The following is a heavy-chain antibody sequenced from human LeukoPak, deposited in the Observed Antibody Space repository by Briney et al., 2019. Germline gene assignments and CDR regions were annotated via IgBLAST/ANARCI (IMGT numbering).Heavy chain of an antibody. CDR1: GGSFSGYY. CDR2: IYYSGST. CDR3: ARLGSATSTQYDY. J-gene: IGHJ4*02. V-gene: IGHV4-59*08. D-gene: IGHD1-26*01. Sequence: PSETLSLTCAVYGGSFSGYYWSWIRQPPGKGLEWIGYIYYSGSTNYNPSLKSRVTISVDTSKNQFSLKLSSVTAADTAVYYCARLGSATSTQYDYRGQGTLVTVSS.